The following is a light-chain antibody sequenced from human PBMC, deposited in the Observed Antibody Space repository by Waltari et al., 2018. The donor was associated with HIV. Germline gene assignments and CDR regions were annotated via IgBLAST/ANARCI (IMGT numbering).Light chain of an antibody. CDR3: SSYTSSSTLVV. CDR1: SSAVGGYNY. CDR2: AVS. J-gene: IGLJ2*01. V-gene: IGLV2-14*01. Sequence: SALTQPASVSGSPGPSITISCTGTSSAVGGYNYVSWYQQHPGKAPKLMIYAVSNRPSGVSNRFSGSKSGNTASLTISGLQAEDEADYYCSSYTSSSTLVVFGGGTKLTVL.